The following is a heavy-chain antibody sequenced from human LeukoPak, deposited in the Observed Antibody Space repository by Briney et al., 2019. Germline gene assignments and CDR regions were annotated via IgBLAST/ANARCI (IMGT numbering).Heavy chain of an antibody. V-gene: IGHV4-59*08. CDR2: IYYSGST. CDR3: ARLPVYRNAFDI. Sequence: SETLSLTCTVSGGSISSYYWSWIRQPPGKGLEWIGYIYYSGSTNYNPSLKSRVTISVDTSKNQFSLKLSSVTAADTAVYYCARLPVYRNAFDIWGQGAMVTVSS. CDR1: GGSISSYY. J-gene: IGHJ3*02. D-gene: IGHD2-2*02.